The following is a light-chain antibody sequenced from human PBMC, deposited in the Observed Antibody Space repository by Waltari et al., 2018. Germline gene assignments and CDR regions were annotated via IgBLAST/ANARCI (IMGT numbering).Light chain of an antibody. J-gene: IGLJ3*02. CDR2: DVS. CDR1: SGDVGGYNY. Sequence: QSALTQPASVSGSPGQSITIPCTGPSGDVGGYNYVSWFQQHPGKVPKPIISDVSNRPSGVSDRFSGSKSGNTASLTISGFQAEDEASYYCASYTNSDSEVFGGGTKVTVL. CDR3: ASYTNSDSEV. V-gene: IGLV2-14*01.